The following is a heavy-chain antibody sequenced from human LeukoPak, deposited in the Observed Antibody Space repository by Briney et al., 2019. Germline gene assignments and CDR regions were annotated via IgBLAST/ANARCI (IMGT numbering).Heavy chain of an antibody. Sequence: ASVKVSCKASGYTFTGYYMHWVRQAPGQGLEWMGWINPNSGGTNYAQKFQGRVTMTRDTSISTAYMELSRLRSDDTAVYYCARDDYGDYVDWFDPWGQGTLVTVSS. D-gene: IGHD4-17*01. CDR3: ARDDYGDYVDWFDP. CDR1: GYTFTGYY. J-gene: IGHJ5*02. CDR2: INPNSGGT. V-gene: IGHV1-2*02.